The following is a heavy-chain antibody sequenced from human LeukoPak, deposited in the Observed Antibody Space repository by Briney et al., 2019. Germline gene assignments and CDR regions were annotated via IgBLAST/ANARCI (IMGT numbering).Heavy chain of an antibody. Sequence: PGGSLRLSCAASGFTFSGYAMHWVRQAPGKGLEWVAVIWSDGTNKYYADSVKGRFTISRDNSKNTLYLQMNSLRAEDTAVYYCAKPSTVYGDFDYWGQGTLVTVSS. CDR1: GFTFSGYA. D-gene: IGHD4-17*01. CDR3: AKPSTVYGDFDY. V-gene: IGHV3-30*02. CDR2: IWSDGTNK. J-gene: IGHJ4*02.